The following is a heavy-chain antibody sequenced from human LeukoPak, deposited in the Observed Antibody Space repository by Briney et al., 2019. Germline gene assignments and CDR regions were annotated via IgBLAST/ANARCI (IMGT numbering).Heavy chain of an antibody. CDR2: INQDGSQK. Sequence: GGSLRLSCADSGFTFNKYWMSWVRQAPGKGLEWMANINQDGSQKYYLDSVKGRFTISRDNAKSSVYLQMNSLRAEDTALYYCARGLATAAAYWGQGTLVTVSS. J-gene: IGHJ4*02. V-gene: IGHV3-7*01. D-gene: IGHD6-13*01. CDR1: GFTFNKYW. CDR3: ARGLATAAAY.